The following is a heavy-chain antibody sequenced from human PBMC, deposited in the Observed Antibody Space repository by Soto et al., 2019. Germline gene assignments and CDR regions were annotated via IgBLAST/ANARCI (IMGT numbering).Heavy chain of an antibody. CDR3: ARGPGTMAKIDY. J-gene: IGHJ4*02. Sequence: QVQLQESGPGLVKPSQTLSLTCTVSGGSISSGGYYWSWIRQHPGKGLEWIGYIYYSGSTYYNPSLKSGATMSVDTSKSQFPLKLSSVTAAATAVYYGARGPGTMAKIDYWGQGTLVTVSS. CDR1: GGSISSGGYY. D-gene: IGHD3-10*01. CDR2: IYYSGST. V-gene: IGHV4-31*03.